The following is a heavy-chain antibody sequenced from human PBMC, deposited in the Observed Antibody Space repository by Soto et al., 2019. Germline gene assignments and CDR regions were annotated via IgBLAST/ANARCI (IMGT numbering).Heavy chain of an antibody. CDR2: IYPGDSDT. Sequence: GESLKISCKVSGYSFTSYWIGWVRQMPGKGLEWMGIIYPGDSDTRYSPSFQGQVTISADKSISTAYLQWSSLKASDTAMYYCARPAAAGTYYYHYGMDVWGQGTTVTSP. D-gene: IGHD6-13*01. CDR3: ARPAAAGTYYYHYGMDV. J-gene: IGHJ6*02. V-gene: IGHV5-51*01. CDR1: GYSFTSYW.